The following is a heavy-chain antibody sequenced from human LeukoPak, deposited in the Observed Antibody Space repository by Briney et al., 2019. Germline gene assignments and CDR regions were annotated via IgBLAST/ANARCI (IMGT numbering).Heavy chain of an antibody. V-gene: IGHV1-46*03. Sequence: ASVKVSCKASGYTFTTYYVHWVRQAPGQGLEWMGFINPGGGSTSYAQKFQGRVTMTRVTSTSTIYMELSSLRSEETAVYYCARNVDSGLDYWGQGTLVTVSS. J-gene: IGHJ4*02. D-gene: IGHD3-10*01. CDR3: ARNVDSGLDY. CDR1: GYTFTTYY. CDR2: INPGGGST.